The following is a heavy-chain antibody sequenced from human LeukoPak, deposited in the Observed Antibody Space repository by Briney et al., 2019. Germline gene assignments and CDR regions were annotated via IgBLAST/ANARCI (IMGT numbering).Heavy chain of an antibody. CDR3: ARDAGLYYFDY. CDR1: GFTVSSNY. V-gene: IGHV3-53*01. J-gene: IGHJ4*02. D-gene: IGHD6-25*01. CDR2: IYSGGST. Sequence: PGGSLSLSCAASGFTVSSNYMSWVRQAPGKGLEWVSVIYSGGSTYYADSVKGRFTISRDNSKNTLYLQMNSLRAEDTAVYYCARDAGLYYFDYWGQGTLVTVSS.